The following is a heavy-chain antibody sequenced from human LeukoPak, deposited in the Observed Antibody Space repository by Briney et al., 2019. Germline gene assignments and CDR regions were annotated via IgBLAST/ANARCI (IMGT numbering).Heavy chain of an antibody. J-gene: IGHJ4*02. D-gene: IGHD3-22*01. CDR2: INPSGGST. CDR1: GYTFTSYY. V-gene: IGHV1-46*01. Sequence: ASVKVSCKASGYTFTSYYIHWVRQAPGQGLEWMGIINPSGGSTTYAQKFQGRFTMTRDMSTSTVYMELISLRSEDTAVYYCARVHHYFDIAFDYWGQGTLVTVSS. CDR3: ARVHHYFDIAFDY.